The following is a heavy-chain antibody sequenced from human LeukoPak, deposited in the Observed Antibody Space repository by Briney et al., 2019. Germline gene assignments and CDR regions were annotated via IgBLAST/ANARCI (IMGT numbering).Heavy chain of an antibody. D-gene: IGHD3-22*01. CDR1: GFTFSSFG. V-gene: IGHV3-23*01. CDR2: ISGSGGST. J-gene: IGHJ4*02. CDR3: APGNLGTIFYDSSGYYY. Sequence: GGSLRLSCAASGFTFSSFGMHWVRQAPGKGLEWVSAISGSGGSTYYADSVKGRFTISRDNSKNTLYLQMNSLRAEDTAVYYCAPGNLGTIFYDSSGYYYWGQGTLVTVSS.